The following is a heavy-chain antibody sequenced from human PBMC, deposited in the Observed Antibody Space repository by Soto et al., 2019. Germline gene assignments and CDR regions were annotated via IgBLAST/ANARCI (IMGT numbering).Heavy chain of an antibody. CDR2: IDPSDSQT. CDR3: ARQIYDSDTGPNFQYYFDS. D-gene: IGHD3-22*01. V-gene: IGHV5-10-1*01. Sequence: GESLKISCKGSGDSFSNYWITWVRQKPGKGLEWMGRIDPSDSQTYYSPSFRGHVTISATKSITTVFLQWSSLRASDTAMYYCARQIYDSDTGPNFQYYFDSWGQGTPVTVSS. CDR1: GDSFSNYW. J-gene: IGHJ4*02.